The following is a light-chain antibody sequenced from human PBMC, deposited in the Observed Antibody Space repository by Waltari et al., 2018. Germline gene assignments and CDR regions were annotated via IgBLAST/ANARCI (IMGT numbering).Light chain of an antibody. CDR2: DAS. Sequence: EIVLTQSPATLSLSPGERATFFCRASQTVGTYLAWYQQKPGQPPRLLIFDASSRSTGIPAKFRGSGSGTDFTLTVSNLEPEDFAVYFCQQRSSWPYTFGQGTRLEI. CDR3: QQRSSWPYT. J-gene: IGKJ2*01. CDR1: QTVGTY. V-gene: IGKV3-11*01.